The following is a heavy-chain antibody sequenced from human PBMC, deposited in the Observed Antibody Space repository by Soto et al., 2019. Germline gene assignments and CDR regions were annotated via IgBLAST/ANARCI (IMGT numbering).Heavy chain of an antibody. CDR3: AKAAATGGGAFDF. CDR1: GFICSSYD. J-gene: IGHJ3*01. Sequence: GGSLRLSXAASGFICSSYDMSWVRQAPGKGLEWVSTILVDGRTFYVDSVKGRFTISRDSSQNTVYLQMNSLTAGDTALYYCAKAAATGGGAFDFCGQGTMVTVSS. CDR2: ILVDGRT. D-gene: IGHD2-8*02. V-gene: IGHV3-23*01.